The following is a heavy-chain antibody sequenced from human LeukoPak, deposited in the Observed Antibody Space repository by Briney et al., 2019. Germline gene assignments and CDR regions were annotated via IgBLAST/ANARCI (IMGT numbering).Heavy chain of an antibody. CDR1: GYTFTGYY. D-gene: IGHD6-13*01. V-gene: IGHV1-2*02. CDR2: INPNSGGT. CDR3: ARAQRDSSSWYASTTFAY. J-gene: IGHJ4*02. Sequence: VASVKVSCKASGYTFTGYYMHWVRQAPGQGLEWMGWINPNSGGTNYAQKFQGRVTMTRDTSISTAYMELSRLRSDDTAVYYCARAQRDSSSWYASTTFAYWGQGTLVTVSS.